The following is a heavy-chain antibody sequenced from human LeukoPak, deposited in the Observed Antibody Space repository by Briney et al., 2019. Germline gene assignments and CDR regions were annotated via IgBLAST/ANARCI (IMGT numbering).Heavy chain of an antibody. D-gene: IGHD6-19*01. CDR3: AREGPSSGWYWRRGWFDP. Sequence: SETLSLTCTVSGGSISSGSYYWSWIRQPAGKGLELIGRIYTSGSTNYNPSLKSRVTISVDTSKNQFSLKLSSVTAADTAVYYCAREGPSSGWYWRRGWFDPWGQGTLVTVSS. V-gene: IGHV4-61*02. CDR2: IYTSGST. CDR1: GGSISSGSYY. J-gene: IGHJ5*02.